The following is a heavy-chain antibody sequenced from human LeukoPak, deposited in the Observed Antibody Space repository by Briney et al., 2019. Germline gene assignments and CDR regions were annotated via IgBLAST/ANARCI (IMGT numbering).Heavy chain of an antibody. Sequence: SQTLSLTCAISGDSVSSNSAAWNWIRQSPSRGLEWLRRTYYRSKWYNDYAVSVKSRITINPDTSKNQFSLQLNSVTPEDTAVYFCARDLEYSSGWYLYYFDYWGQGTLVTVSS. D-gene: IGHD6-19*01. CDR1: GDSVSSNSAA. J-gene: IGHJ4*02. V-gene: IGHV6-1*01. CDR2: TYYRSKWYN. CDR3: ARDLEYSSGWYLYYFDY.